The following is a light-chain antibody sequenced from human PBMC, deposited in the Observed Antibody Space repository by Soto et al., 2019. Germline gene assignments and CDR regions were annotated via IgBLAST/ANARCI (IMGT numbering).Light chain of an antibody. CDR3: QKYNSAPLT. V-gene: IGKV1-27*01. CDR2: AAS. J-gene: IGKJ4*01. CDR1: QDISVY. Sequence: DIQMTQSPYSLSASLGDRVTITCWASQDISVYLAWFQQKPGKVPKLLIYAASTLQSGVPSRFSGSGSGTDFTLTISSLQPEDVATYYCQKYNSAPLTIGGGTKVEIK.